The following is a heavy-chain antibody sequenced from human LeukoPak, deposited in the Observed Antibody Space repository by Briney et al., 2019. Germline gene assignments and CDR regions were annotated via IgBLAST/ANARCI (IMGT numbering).Heavy chain of an antibody. J-gene: IGHJ4*02. CDR3: ARWIPSGSSFDY. V-gene: IGHV4-59*01. CDR2: IYYSGST. D-gene: IGHD2-15*01. CDR1: GVSISSNY. Sequence: SETLSLTCTASGVSISSNYWSWIRQPPGKGLEWIGYIYYSGSTYYNPSLKSRVTISAETSKNQFSLRLNSVTAADTAMYYCARWIPSGSSFDYWGQGNLVTVSS.